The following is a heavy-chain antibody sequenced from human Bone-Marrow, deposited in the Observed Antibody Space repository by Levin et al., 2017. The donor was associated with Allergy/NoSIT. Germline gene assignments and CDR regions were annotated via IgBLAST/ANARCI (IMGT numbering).Heavy chain of an antibody. CDR3: VRITTVTKGYFYYFNMDV. Sequence: GGSLRLSCATSGFTFSGSRMSWVRQAPGKGLGRVADINQDGSETKYTDSVKGRFTISRDNGKKSLYLHMNSLRVEDTALYYCVRITTVTKGYFYYFNMDVWGEGTTVTVSS. CDR1: GFTFSGSR. J-gene: IGHJ6*04. V-gene: IGHV3-7*03. D-gene: IGHD4-17*01. CDR2: INQDGSET.